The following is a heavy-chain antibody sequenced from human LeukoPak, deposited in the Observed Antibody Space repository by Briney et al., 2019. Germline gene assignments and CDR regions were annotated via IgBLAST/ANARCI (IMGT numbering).Heavy chain of an antibody. J-gene: IGHJ6*03. V-gene: IGHV1-18*01. CDR3: ARADHGWLHYYYMDV. Sequence: ASVKVSCKASVYTFTSYGISWVRQAPGQGLEWMGWISAYNGNTNYAQKLQGRVTMTTDTSTSTAYMELRSLRSDDTAVYYCARADHGWLHYYYMDVWGKGTTVTVSS. D-gene: IGHD5-12*01. CDR2: ISAYNGNT. CDR1: VYTFTSYG.